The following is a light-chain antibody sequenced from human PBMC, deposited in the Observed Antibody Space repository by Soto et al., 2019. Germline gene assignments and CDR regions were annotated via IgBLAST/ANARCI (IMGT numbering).Light chain of an antibody. J-gene: IGKJ1*01. CDR2: DAS. V-gene: IGKV1-5*01. CDR1: QSITGW. Sequence: DIQMTQSPSTLSASVGDRVTITCRASQSITGWLAWYQQKPGKAPKLLIYDASSLEVGVPSRFSGSGSGTEFTLTISSLQPDDFATYYCHHYTRTFGQGTKV. CDR3: HHYTRT.